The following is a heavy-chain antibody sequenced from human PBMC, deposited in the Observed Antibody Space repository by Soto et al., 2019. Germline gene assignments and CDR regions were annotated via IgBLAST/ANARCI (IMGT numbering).Heavy chain of an antibody. D-gene: IGHD1-1*01. CDR1: GYTFTSYG. CDR3: ARGRYGDY. Sequence: QVHLVQSGAEVKKPGASVKVSCKASGYTFTSYGITWVRQAPGQGLEWMGWINAHNGNTDYAQKLQGGVIVTRDTSTSTAYMVLRILRSDDTAVYYCARGRYGDYWGQGALVTVSS. V-gene: IGHV1-18*01. CDR2: INAHNGNT. J-gene: IGHJ4*02.